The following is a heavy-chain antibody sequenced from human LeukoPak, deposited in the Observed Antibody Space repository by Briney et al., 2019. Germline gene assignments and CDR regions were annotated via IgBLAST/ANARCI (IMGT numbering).Heavy chain of an antibody. J-gene: IGHJ2*01. D-gene: IGHD6-13*01. CDR1: GGSISSYY. CDR3: ARVYYSRSYDYWYFDL. V-gene: IGHV4-59*01. CDR2: IYYSGST. Sequence: PSETLSLTCTVSGGSISSYYWSWIRQPPGKGREWIGYIYYSGSTNYNPSLKSRVTISVDTSKNQFSLKLSSVTAADTAVYYCARVYYSRSYDYWYFDLWGRGTLVTVSS.